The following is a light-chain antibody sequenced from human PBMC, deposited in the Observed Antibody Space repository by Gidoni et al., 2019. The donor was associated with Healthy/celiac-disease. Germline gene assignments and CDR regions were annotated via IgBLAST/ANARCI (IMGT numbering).Light chain of an antibody. V-gene: IGKV1-5*03. J-gene: IGKJ1*01. CDR1: QSISSW. CDR2: NAS. CDR3: QQYNNCSPWT. Sequence: DIQMTQSPSTLSASVGDRVTITCRASQSISSWLAWYQQKPGKAPNLLIYNASSLESGVPSRFSGSGSGTEFTLTISSLQSEDFATYYCQQYNNCSPWTFGQGTKVEIK.